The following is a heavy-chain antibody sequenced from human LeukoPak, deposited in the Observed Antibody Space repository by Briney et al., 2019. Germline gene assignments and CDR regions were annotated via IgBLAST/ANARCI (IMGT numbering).Heavy chain of an antibody. CDR2: ISSSSSYI. V-gene: IGHV3-21*01. J-gene: IGHJ4*02. CDR1: GFTFSSYS. D-gene: IGHD3-22*01. Sequence: PGGSLRLSCAASGFTFSSYSMNWVRQAPGKGLEWVSSISSSSSYIYYADSVKGRFTISRDNAKNSLYLQMNSLRAEDTAVYYCARGELSYYYDSSGPSDYWGQGTLVTVSS. CDR3: ARGELSYYYDSSGPSDY.